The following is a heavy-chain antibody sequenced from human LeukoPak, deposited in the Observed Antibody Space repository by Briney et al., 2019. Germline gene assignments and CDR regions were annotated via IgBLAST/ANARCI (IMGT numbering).Heavy chain of an antibody. CDR3: ARDGRGGYDSNTNDY. J-gene: IGHJ4*02. V-gene: IGHV1-46*01. D-gene: IGHD5-12*01. CDR1: GYTFTSYY. Sequence: ASVKVSCKASGYTFTSYYMHWVRQAPGQGLEWMGIINPSGGSTSYAQKFQGRVTMTRDTSTSTVYMELSSLRSEDTAVYYCARDGRGGYDSNTNDYWDQGTLVTVSS. CDR2: INPSGGST.